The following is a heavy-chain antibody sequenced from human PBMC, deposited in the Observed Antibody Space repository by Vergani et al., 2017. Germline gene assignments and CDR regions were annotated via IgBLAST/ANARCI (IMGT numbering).Heavy chain of an antibody. CDR1: GFTFGSYA. J-gene: IGHJ6*02. V-gene: IGHV3-23*01. CDR2: LSASGHNT. Sequence: EMQLLESGGGLVKPGGSLRLSCAASGFTFGSYAMTGVRQAPGKGLGWVSALSASGHNTYHADSVKGRFTISRDNSKNTLYLQMSSLRAEDPAIYYCAKIHLSGDFSNLYYGMDLWVQGTTGTVSS. D-gene: IGHD1-26*01. CDR3: AKIHLSGDFSNLYYGMDL.